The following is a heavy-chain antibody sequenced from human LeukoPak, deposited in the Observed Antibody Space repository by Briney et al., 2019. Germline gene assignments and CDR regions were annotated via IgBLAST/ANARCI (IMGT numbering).Heavy chain of an antibody. D-gene: IGHD6-19*01. CDR1: GFTFDNYA. V-gene: IGHV3-23*01. CDR2: ISGSGGST. Sequence: AGGSLRLSCTASGFTFDNYAMIWVRQASGKGLEWISAISGSGGSTYYADSVKGRFTISRDNSKNTLYLQMNSLRAEDTAVYYCAKIPYSSGWVQNWFDPWGQGTLVTVSS. J-gene: IGHJ5*02. CDR3: AKIPYSSGWVQNWFDP.